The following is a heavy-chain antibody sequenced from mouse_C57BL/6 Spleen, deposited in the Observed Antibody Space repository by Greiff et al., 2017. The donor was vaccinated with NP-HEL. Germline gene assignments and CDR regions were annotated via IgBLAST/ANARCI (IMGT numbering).Heavy chain of an antibody. CDR1: GFTFSDYG. D-gene: IGHD1-1*02. J-gene: IGHJ1*03. V-gene: IGHV5-15*01. CDR2: ISNLACSI. Sequence: EVKLMESGGGLVQPGGSLKLSCAASGFTFSDYGMAWVRQAPRKGPEWVAFISNLACSIKYDDTVTGRFTISTENAKNTLYLELSSLRSEDTAVYYCVRGLWWYLDVWGTGTTVTVSS. CDR3: VRGLWWYLDV.